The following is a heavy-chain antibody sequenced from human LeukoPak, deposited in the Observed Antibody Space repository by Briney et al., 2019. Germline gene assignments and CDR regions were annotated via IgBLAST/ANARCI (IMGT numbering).Heavy chain of an antibody. D-gene: IGHD3-22*01. V-gene: IGHV1-69*04. CDR2: IIPILGIA. J-gene: IGHJ4*02. CDR3: ARDRYDSSGYYLCYFDY. Sequence: SVKVSCKASGGTFSSYAISWVRQAPGQGLEWMGRIIPILGIANYAQKFQGRVTITADKSTSTAYMELSSLRSEDTAVYYCARDRYDSSGYYLCYFDYWGQGTLVTVSS. CDR1: GGTFSSYA.